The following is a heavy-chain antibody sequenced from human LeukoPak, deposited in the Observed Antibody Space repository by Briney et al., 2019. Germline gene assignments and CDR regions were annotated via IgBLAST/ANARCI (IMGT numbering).Heavy chain of an antibody. Sequence: GGSLRLSCSASGFTFSSFAMSWVRQAPGKGLEWVSGISGSGGSTYYADSMKGRFTISRDNSKNTLYLQINSLRAEDTAVYYCAKDFSVGVTMIRGPFGPWGQGTLVTVSS. V-gene: IGHV3-23*01. J-gene: IGHJ5*02. CDR2: ISGSGGST. CDR1: GFTFSSFA. CDR3: AKDFSVGVTMIRGPFGP. D-gene: IGHD3-10*01.